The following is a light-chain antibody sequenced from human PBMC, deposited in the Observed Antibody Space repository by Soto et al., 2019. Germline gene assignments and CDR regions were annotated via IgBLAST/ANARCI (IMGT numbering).Light chain of an antibody. V-gene: IGKV1-5*01. CDR1: QSINSW. CDR3: QQYSGYST. J-gene: IGKJ1*01. CDR2: DAS. Sequence: DIQMTQSPSTLSASVGDRVTITCRASQSINSWLAWYQQRPGKAPNLLIYDASTLERGVPSRFSGSGSGTXXXLTISSLQPDDFATYYCQQYSGYSTFGQGTRVEIK.